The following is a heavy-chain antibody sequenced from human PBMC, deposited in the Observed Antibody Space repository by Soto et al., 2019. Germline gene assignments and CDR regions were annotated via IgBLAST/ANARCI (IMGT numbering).Heavy chain of an antibody. D-gene: IGHD3-16*01. Sequence: QGQLVQSGPEVKKPGSSVKVSCKDSGGLFSSFAISWVRQAPGQGLEWLGGIIPVFGTTNYAEKFQDRVTITADESTNTAYMELSSLTSAETAMYYCARGGGPYVWFNEFWGQGTLVTVSS. CDR2: IIPVFGTT. V-gene: IGHV1-69*13. CDR1: GGLFSSFA. J-gene: IGHJ4*02. CDR3: ARGGGPYVWFNEF.